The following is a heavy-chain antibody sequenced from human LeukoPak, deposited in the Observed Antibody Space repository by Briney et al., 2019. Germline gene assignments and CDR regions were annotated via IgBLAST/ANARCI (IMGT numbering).Heavy chain of an antibody. V-gene: IGHV4-34*01. J-gene: IGHJ6*04. D-gene: IGHD4-17*01. Sequence: SETLSLTCAVYGGSFSGYYWSWIRQPPGKGLEWIGEINHSGSTNYNPSLKSRVTISVDTSKNQFSLKLSSVTAADTAVYYCARGSLKTVTPHFYGMDVWGKGTTVTVSS. CDR3: ARGSLKTVTPHFYGMDV. CDR2: INHSGST. CDR1: GGSFSGYY.